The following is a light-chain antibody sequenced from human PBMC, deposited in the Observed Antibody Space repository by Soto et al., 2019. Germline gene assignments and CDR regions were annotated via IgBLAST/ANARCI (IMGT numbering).Light chain of an antibody. CDR1: SRDVGSYNY. Sequence: QSALTQPPSASGSHGQSVTISCTGTSRDVGSYNYVSWYQQHPGKAPKLLIYEVTKRPSGVPDRFSGSKSGNTASLTVSGLQAEDEADYFCSSYAGSSNVVFGGGTKVTVL. V-gene: IGLV2-8*01. J-gene: IGLJ3*02. CDR3: SSYAGSSNVV. CDR2: EVT.